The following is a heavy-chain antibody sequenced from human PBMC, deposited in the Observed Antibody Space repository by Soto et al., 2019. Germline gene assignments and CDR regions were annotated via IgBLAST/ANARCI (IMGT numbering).Heavy chain of an antibody. V-gene: IGHV3-74*01. J-gene: IGHJ4*02. Sequence: EVQLVRSGGGLVQPGGALRLSCAASGFTFSSYWMHWVRQAPGKGLVWVSRIRSDGSSTSYADSVKDRFSISRDNAKNTLFLQMNILRADDTAVYFCVSAGTVGSAFDYWGQGTLVTVSS. CDR2: IRSDGSST. CDR3: VSAGTVGSAFDY. D-gene: IGHD1-26*01. CDR1: GFTFSSYW.